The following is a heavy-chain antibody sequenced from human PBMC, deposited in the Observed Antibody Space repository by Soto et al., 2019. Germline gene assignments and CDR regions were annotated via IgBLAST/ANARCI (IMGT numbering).Heavy chain of an antibody. CDR3: ARMDGNWFDP. D-gene: IGHD2-2*03. J-gene: IGHJ5*02. Sequence: GXLRLCCASSGFXYSSYELNWVRHAPGKGLEWVSYISSSGSTIYYADSVKCRFTISRDNAKNSLYLKMKSLRAEDTAVYYCARMDGNWFDPWGQGTLGTVSS. CDR1: GFXYSSYE. CDR2: ISSSGSTI. V-gene: IGHV3-48*03.